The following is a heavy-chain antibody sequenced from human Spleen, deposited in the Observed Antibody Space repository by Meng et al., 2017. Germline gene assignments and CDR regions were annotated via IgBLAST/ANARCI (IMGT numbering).Heavy chain of an antibody. CDR2: IYHSGST. CDR1: GYSISSGYY. CDR3: ARGRGFSGAGY. Sequence: SETLSLTCTVSGYSISSGYYWGWIRQPPGKGLEWIGSIYHSGSTYYNPSLKSRVTISVDTSKNQFSLKLSSVTAADTAVYYCARGRGFSGAGYWGQGTQVTVSS. J-gene: IGHJ4*02. V-gene: IGHV4-38-2*02. D-gene: IGHD5-12*01.